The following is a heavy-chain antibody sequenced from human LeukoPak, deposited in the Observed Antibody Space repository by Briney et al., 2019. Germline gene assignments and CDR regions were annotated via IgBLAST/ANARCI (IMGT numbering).Heavy chain of an antibody. CDR2: IWYDGSNK. Sequence: PGGSLRLSCAASGFTFSSYAMNWVRQAPGKGLEWVAVIWYDGSNKYYADSVKGRFTISRDNSKNTLYLQMNSLRAEDTAVYYCAKVGGYYYDSSGSWYFDYWGQGTLVTVSS. V-gene: IGHV3-33*06. CDR3: AKVGGYYYDSSGSWYFDY. CDR1: GFTFSSYA. D-gene: IGHD3-22*01. J-gene: IGHJ4*02.